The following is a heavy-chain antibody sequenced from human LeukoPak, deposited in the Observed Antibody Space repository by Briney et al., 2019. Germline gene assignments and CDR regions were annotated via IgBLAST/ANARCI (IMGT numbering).Heavy chain of an antibody. CDR1: GGTFSSYA. J-gene: IGHJ4*02. CDR3: ARGPTVLRFLEWLLKPLDY. Sequence: GSSVKVSCKASGGTFSSYAISWVRQAPGQGLEWMGGIIPIFGTANYAQKFQGRVTITADESTSTAYMELSRLRSEDTAVYYCARGPTVLRFLEWLLKPLDYWGQGTLVTVSS. CDR2: IIPIFGTA. V-gene: IGHV1-69*01. D-gene: IGHD3-3*01.